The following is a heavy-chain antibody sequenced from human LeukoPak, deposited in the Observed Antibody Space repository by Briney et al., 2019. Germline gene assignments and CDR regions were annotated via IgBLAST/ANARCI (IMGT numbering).Heavy chain of an antibody. Sequence: PGGSLRLSCAASGFTFSSYGMHWVRQAPGKGLEWVSSISSSTSYIYYADSVKGRFTISRDNAKNSLYLQMNSLRAQDTAVYYCARVSEYCTNVVCASYLDYWGQGTLVTVSS. CDR3: ARVSEYCTNVVCASYLDY. CDR1: GFTFSSYG. D-gene: IGHD2-8*01. CDR2: ISSSTSYI. V-gene: IGHV3-21*01. J-gene: IGHJ4*02.